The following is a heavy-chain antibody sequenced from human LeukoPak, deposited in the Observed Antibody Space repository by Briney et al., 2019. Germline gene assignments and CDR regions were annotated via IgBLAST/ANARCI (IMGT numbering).Heavy chain of an antibody. CDR2: ISGSGGST. D-gene: IGHD3-22*01. V-gene: IGHV3-23*01. Sequence: GESLRLSCAASGFTSSSYAMSWVRQAPGKGLEWVSAISGSGGSTYYADSVKGRFTISRDNSKNTLYLQMNSLRAEDTAVYYCTTDEYYYDSSGYYYFDYWGQGTLVTVSS. J-gene: IGHJ4*02. CDR1: GFTSSSYA. CDR3: TTDEYYYDSSGYYYFDY.